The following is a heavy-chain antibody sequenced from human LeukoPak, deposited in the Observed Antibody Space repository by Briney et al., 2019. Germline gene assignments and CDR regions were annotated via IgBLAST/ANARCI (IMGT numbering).Heavy chain of an antibody. V-gene: IGHV4-59*01. CDR1: GGSICSYY. Sequence: SETLSLTCTVSGGSICSYYWSWIRQPPGKGLEWIGYIYYSGSTNYNPSLKSRVTISVDTSKNQFSPKLSSVTAADTAVYYCARDHPVPAAPTVHYYYYGMDVWGQGTTVTVSS. CDR3: ARDHPVPAAPTVHYYYYGMDV. J-gene: IGHJ6*02. CDR2: IYYSGST. D-gene: IGHD2-2*01.